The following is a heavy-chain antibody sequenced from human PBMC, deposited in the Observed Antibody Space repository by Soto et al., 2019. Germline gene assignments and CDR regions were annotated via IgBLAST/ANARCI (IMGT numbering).Heavy chain of an antibody. CDR3: ASGAATKILVLMYDALEI. CDR2: IIPVFGTA. CDR1: GATLDTFINFG. Sequence: QVQLVQSGAEVKKPGSSVKVSCKASGATLDTFINFGVTWVRRATGQGLEWMGGIIPVFGTAHYAQKFQGRLTISADESTRTAYMELSSLRSEDTAVYYCASGAATKILVLMYDALEIWGQGTMVTVSS. D-gene: IGHD5-12*01. V-gene: IGHV1-69*12. J-gene: IGHJ3*02.